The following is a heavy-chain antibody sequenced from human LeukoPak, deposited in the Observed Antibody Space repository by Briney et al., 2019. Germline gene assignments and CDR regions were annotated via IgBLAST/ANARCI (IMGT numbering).Heavy chain of an antibody. V-gene: IGHV4-30-4*01. D-gene: IGHD3-16*01. CDR2: IYYSGST. CDR1: GGSISSGDYY. CDR3: ARDLREGDYYFDY. Sequence: PSQTLSLTCTVSGGSISSGDYYWSWLRQPPGKGLEWIGYIYYSGSTYYNPSLKSRVTISVDTSKNQFSLKLSSVTAADTAVYYCARDLREGDYYFDYWGQGTLVTVSS. J-gene: IGHJ4*02.